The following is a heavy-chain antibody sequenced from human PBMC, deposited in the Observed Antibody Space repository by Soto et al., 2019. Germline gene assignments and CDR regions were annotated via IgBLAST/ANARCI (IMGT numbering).Heavy chain of an antibody. CDR1: GGTFNTYT. J-gene: IGHJ1*01. Sequence: SVKVSCKASGGTFNTYTFSWVRQAPGQGLEWMGSIIPIFGTTHYAQSFQGRLSITADQSSTTTYMELRSLTSHDTALYYCARIPRYSFPTSDPLDNWGQGTLVTAPQ. CDR3: ARIPRYSFPTSDPLDN. V-gene: IGHV1-69*13. D-gene: IGHD1-26*01. CDR2: IIPIFGTT.